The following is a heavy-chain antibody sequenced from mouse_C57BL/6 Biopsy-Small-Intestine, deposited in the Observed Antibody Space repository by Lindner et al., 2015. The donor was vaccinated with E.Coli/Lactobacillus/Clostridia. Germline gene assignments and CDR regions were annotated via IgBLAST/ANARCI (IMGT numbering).Heavy chain of an antibody. CDR3: ARPYYYAMGY. CDR1: GFTFSDYG. J-gene: IGHJ4*01. Sequence: VQLQESGGGLVKPGGSLKLSCAASGFTFSDYGMHWLRQAPERGLEWIAYISSVSSTIYYADTLKGRFTISRDNAENTLFLQMTSLRSEDTAMYYCARPYYYAMGYWGQGTSVTVSS. CDR2: ISSVSSTI. V-gene: IGHV5-17*01.